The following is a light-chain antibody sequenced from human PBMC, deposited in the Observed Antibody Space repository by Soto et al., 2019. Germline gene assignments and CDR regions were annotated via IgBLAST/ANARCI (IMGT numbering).Light chain of an antibody. CDR2: EVS. Sequence: QSVLTQPASVSGSPGQSITISCTGTSSDVGVYNYVSWYQQHPGKAPKLMIYEVSNRPSGVSNRFSGSKSGNTASLTISGLQAEDEADYYCSSYTSSSTYVFGTDSTYVFGTGTKVTVL. CDR1: SSDVGVYNY. CDR3: SSYTSSSTYVFGTDSTYV. J-gene: IGLJ1*01. V-gene: IGLV2-14*01.